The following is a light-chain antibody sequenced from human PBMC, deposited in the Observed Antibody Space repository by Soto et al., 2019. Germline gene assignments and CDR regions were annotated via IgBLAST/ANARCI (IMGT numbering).Light chain of an antibody. CDR2: NNN. Sequence: QSVLTQPPSASGTPGQTVTISCSGGSSNIGTNAVNWYQQLPGTAPKLLIYNNNQRPSGVPDRFSGSKSGTSASLTLSGLQSEDEADYYCAAWDDSLNGYVFGTGTKLTVL. CDR1: SSNIGTNA. J-gene: IGLJ1*01. CDR3: AAWDDSLNGYV. V-gene: IGLV1-44*01.